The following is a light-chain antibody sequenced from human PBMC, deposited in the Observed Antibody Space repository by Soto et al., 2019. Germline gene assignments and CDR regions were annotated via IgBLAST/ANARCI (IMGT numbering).Light chain of an antibody. CDR1: QSVSSSY. Sequence: EMVLTQPPGTLAFSPGERATLSCRASQSVSSSYLAWYQQKPGQAPRLLIYGASSRATGIQDRFSGSGSGTDFTLTISRLEAEDFAVYYCQQYGTSPLTFGGGTKVEIK. J-gene: IGKJ4*01. CDR3: QQYGTSPLT. V-gene: IGKV3-20*01. CDR2: GAS.